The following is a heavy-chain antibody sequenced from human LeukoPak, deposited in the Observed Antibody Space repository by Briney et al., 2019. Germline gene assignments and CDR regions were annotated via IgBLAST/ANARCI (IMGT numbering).Heavy chain of an antibody. D-gene: IGHD5-18*01. CDR2: ISSSGSTR. Sequence: GGSLRLSCAASGFTLSSYEMNWVRQAPGKGLEWVSYISSSGSTRYYADSVKGRFTISRGNAKNSLYLHMNSLRAEDTAVYYCVREDTAMVTGFDYWGQGTLVTVSS. CDR3: VREDTAMVTGFDY. CDR1: GFTLSSYE. V-gene: IGHV3-48*03. J-gene: IGHJ4*02.